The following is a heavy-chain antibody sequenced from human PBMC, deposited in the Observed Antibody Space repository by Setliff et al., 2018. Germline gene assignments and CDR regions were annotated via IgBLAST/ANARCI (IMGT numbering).Heavy chain of an antibody. J-gene: IGHJ5*02. CDR3: ARRRGYCSGGSCSDGWVNWFDP. Sequence: SVKVSCKASGGTFRSYAISWVRQAPGQGLEWMGGIIPIFGTANYAQKFQGRVTITRDTSASTAYMELSSLRSEDTAVYYCARRRGYCSGGSCSDGWVNWFDPWGQGTQVTVSS. D-gene: IGHD2-15*01. CDR2: IIPIFGTA. CDR1: GGTFRSYA. V-gene: IGHV1-69*05.